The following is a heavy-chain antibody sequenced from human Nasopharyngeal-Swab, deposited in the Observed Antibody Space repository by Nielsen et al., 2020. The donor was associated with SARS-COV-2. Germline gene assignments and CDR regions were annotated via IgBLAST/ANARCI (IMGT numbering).Heavy chain of an antibody. CDR1: GYTLTELS. J-gene: IGHJ5*02. CDR2: FDPEDGET. Sequence: ASVKISCKVSGYTLTELSMHWVRQAPGKGLEWMGGFDPEDGETIYAQKFQGRVTMTEDTSTDTAYMELSSLRSEDTAVYYCATSPPYCSSTICYGWFDPWGQGTLVTVSS. D-gene: IGHD2-2*01. CDR3: ATSPPYCSSTICYGWFDP. V-gene: IGHV1-24*01.